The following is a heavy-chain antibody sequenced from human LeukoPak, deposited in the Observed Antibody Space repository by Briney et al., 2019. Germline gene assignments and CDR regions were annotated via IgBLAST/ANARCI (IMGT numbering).Heavy chain of an antibody. CDR2: LSYSGRP. Sequence: PSETLTLTCTASGGSISNTAYYWGWIRQPPGKGLEWIGRLSYSGRPYYDPSLKTRVTISGDMSQNQFSLKLSSVTAADTAVYYCARRRLNWGAFDIWGQGTMVTVSS. D-gene: IGHD7-27*01. V-gene: IGHV4-39*01. J-gene: IGHJ3*02. CDR3: ARRRLNWGAFDI. CDR1: GGSISNTAYY.